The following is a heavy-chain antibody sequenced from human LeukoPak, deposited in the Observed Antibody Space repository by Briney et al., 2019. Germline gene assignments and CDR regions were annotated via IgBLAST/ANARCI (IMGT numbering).Heavy chain of an antibody. V-gene: IGHV3-33*01. Sequence: GGSLRLSCAASGFSFSTYAMHWVRQAPGKGLEWVALIWHDASHTFYTDFVKGRFTISRDNSKNTVYLQMNSLGGEDTAVYYCAREIFGLGSYPDYWGQGTLVTVSS. D-gene: IGHD3-10*01. CDR1: GFSFSTYA. CDR3: AREIFGLGSYPDY. J-gene: IGHJ4*02. CDR2: IWHDASHT.